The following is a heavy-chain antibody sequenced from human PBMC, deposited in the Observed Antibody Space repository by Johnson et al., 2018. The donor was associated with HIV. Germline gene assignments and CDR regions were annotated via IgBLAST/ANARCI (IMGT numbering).Heavy chain of an antibody. J-gene: IGHJ3*02. Sequence: EVQLVESGGGLVQPGRSLRLSCAASGFTFDDYVMHWVRQAPGKGLEWVSVIYSGGNTYYPGSVKGRFTISRDNSKNTLYLQMNSLRAEDTAVYYCARGGVYSSSWYPFQGAFDIWGQGTMVTVSS. CDR3: ARGGVYSSSWYPFQGAFDI. V-gene: IGHV3-23*03. CDR1: GFTFDDYV. D-gene: IGHD6-13*01. CDR2: IYSGGNT.